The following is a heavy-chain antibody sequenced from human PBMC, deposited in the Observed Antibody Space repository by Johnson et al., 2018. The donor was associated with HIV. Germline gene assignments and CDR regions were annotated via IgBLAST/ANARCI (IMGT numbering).Heavy chain of an antibody. CDR3: ARVARDLFDAFAI. CDR2: VSYDGSNK. Sequence: QVQLVESGGGVVQPGRSLRLSCAASGFTFSSYAIHWVRQAPGKGLEWVAVVSYDGSNKYLADSVKGRFTISRDNSKNTLYLQMDSLTVEDTAFYYCARVARDLFDAFAIWGQGTMGTVSS. V-gene: IGHV3-30*04. CDR1: GFTFSSYA. J-gene: IGHJ3*02.